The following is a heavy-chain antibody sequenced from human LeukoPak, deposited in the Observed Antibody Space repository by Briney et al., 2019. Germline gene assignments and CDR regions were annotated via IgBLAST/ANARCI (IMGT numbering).Heavy chain of an antibody. D-gene: IGHD5-12*01. CDR2: MNPNSGNT. V-gene: IGHV1-8*01. CDR1: GYTFTSYD. CDR3: ARVSGYSGYDRYNWFDP. J-gene: IGHJ5*02. Sequence: ASVKVSCKASGYTFTSYDINWVRQATGQGLEWMGWMNPNSGNTGYAQKFQGRVTITTDESTSTAYMELSSLRSEDTAVYYCARVSGYSGYDRYNWFDPWGQGTLVTVSS.